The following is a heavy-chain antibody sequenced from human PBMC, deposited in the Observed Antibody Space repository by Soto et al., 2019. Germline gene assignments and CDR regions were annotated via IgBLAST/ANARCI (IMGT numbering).Heavy chain of an antibody. CDR3: ARSDIRYCSGGSCYRHAFDI. CDR2: TYYRSKWYN. V-gene: IGHV6-1*01. J-gene: IGHJ3*02. D-gene: IGHD2-15*01. CDR1: GDSVSSNSAA. Sequence: SQTLSLTCAISGDSVSSNSAAWNWIRQSPSRGLEWLGRTYYRSKWYNDYAVSVKSRITINPDTSKNQFSLQLNSVTPEDTAVYYCARSDIRYCSGGSCYRHAFDIWGQGTMVTVSS.